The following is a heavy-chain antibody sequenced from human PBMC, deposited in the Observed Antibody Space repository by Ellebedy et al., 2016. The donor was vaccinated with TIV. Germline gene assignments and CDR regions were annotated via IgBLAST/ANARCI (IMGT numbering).Heavy chain of an antibody. Sequence: PGGSLRLSCAASGFTFSSYSMNWVRQAPGKGLEWVSSISSSSSYIYYADSVKGRFTISRDNAKNSLYLQMNSLRAEDTAVYYCARVSGTPSGYYYYGMDVWGQGTTVTVSS. J-gene: IGHJ6*02. CDR1: GFTFSSYS. CDR3: ARVSGTPSGYYYYGMDV. D-gene: IGHD1-7*01. CDR2: ISSSSSYI. V-gene: IGHV3-21*01.